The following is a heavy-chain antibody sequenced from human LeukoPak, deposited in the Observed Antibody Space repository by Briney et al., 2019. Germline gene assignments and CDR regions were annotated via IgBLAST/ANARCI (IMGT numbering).Heavy chain of an antibody. CDR1: GGSFSGYY. CDR3: ARSVVYCSSTSCYGKYNWFDP. V-gene: IGHV4-34*01. Sequence: ASETLSLTCAVYGGSFSGYYWSWIRQPPGKGLEWIGEINHSGSTNYNPSLKSRVTISVDTSKNQFSLKLSSVTAADTAVYYCARSVVYCSSTSCYGKYNWFDPWGQGTLVTVSS. J-gene: IGHJ5*02. CDR2: INHSGST. D-gene: IGHD2-2*01.